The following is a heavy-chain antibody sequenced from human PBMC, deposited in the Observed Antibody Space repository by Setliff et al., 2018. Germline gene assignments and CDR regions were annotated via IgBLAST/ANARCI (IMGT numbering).Heavy chain of an antibody. J-gene: IGHJ4*02. V-gene: IGHV3-7*01. Sequence: GGSLRLSCSASGFTFSSLWMAWVRQAPGKGLEWVANINQGGSDQYYADSVKGRFTISRDNAKNSLSLQMNNLRTEDTAVYYCFGAGTCSYWGQGTRVTVSS. CDR3: FGAGTCSY. CDR2: INQGGSDQ. D-gene: IGHD3-10*01. CDR1: GFTFSSLW.